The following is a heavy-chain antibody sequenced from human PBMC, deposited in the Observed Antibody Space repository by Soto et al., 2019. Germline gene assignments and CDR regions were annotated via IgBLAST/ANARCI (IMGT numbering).Heavy chain of an antibody. J-gene: IGHJ3*02. CDR2: IYPGDSAT. D-gene: IGHD6-13*01. CDR1: GYSFTSYW. CDR3: ASSLISSSWYGGAFDI. V-gene: IGHV5-51*01. Sequence: GESLKISCKGSGYSFTSYWIGWVRQMPGKGLGWMGIIYPGDSATRYSPSFQGQVTISADKFISTAYLQWSSLKASDTAMYYCASSLISSSWYGGAFDIWGQGTMVTVSS.